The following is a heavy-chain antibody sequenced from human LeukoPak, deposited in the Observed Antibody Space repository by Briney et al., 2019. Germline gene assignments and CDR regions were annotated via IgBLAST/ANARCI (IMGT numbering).Heavy chain of an antibody. Sequence: PSETLSLTCTVSGGSISSSSYYWGWIRQPPGKGLEWIGEINHSGSTNYNPSLKSRVTISVDTSKNQFSLKLSSVTAADTAVYYCARVRLGELSFLPSRHYYMDVWGKGTTVTISS. V-gene: IGHV4-39*07. D-gene: IGHD3-16*02. CDR2: INHSGST. CDR1: GGSISSSSYY. J-gene: IGHJ6*03. CDR3: ARVRLGELSFLPSRHYYMDV.